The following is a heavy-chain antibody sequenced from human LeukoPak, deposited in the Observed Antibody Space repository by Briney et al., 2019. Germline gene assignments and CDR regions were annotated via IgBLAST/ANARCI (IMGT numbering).Heavy chain of an antibody. J-gene: IGHJ4*02. Sequence: SVKVSCKTCGYTFTDNVISWVRQPPGQGLEWMGWITIYNGDTNYAQKVRARVSMTTDTSTNTAYMELRSLRSDDTAIYYCATYRQVLLPFESWGQGTLVTVSS. D-gene: IGHD2-8*02. CDR1: GYTFTDNV. CDR3: ATYRQVLLPFES. CDR2: ITIYNGDT. V-gene: IGHV1-18*01.